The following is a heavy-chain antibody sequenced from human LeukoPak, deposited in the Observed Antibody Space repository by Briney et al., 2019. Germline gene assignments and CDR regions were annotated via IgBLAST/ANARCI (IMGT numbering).Heavy chain of an antibody. D-gene: IGHD3-22*01. CDR1: GFTLTNYA. CDR2: ISYAGTNK. J-gene: IGHJ4*02. V-gene: IGHV3-30-3*01. Sequence: GASLRLSCVVSGFTLTNYALHWVRQAPGKGLEWVAVISYAGTNKYYADSVKGRFTISRDISKNTVYLHMDSLRDEDTAVYFCARGGYYYDTTGSPGDYWGQGTLVTVSS. CDR3: ARGGYYYDTTGSPGDY.